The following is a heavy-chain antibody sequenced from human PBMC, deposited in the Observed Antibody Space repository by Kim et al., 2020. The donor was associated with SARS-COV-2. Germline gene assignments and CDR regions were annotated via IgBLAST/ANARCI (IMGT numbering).Heavy chain of an antibody. V-gene: IGHV3-64*01. CDR2: ININGDTT. CDR1: GFTFSSYS. CDR3: ARGPLYYYASLSEFDY. Sequence: GGSLRLSCAASGFTFSSYSMHWVRQAPGKGLEYVSAININGDTTYYANSVKGRFTISRDNPKNTLYLQMGSLRAEDMAVYYCARGPLYYYASLSEFDY. D-gene: IGHD3-22*01. J-gene: IGHJ4*01.